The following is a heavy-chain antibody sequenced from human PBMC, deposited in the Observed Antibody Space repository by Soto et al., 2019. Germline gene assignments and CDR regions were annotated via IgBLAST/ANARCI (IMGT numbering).Heavy chain of an antibody. CDR1: GFTFRTYA. CDR3: AKDLRPDGRYDLDS. CDR2: IVGDASNI. Sequence: GGSLILSCAAYGFTFRTYAMNCVRQAPEKGLKWVAVIVGDASNIDCADSVKGQFTISRDNSKNIMYLQMTSLKVEDTATYFCAKDLRPDGRYDLDSWGQGTQVTVSS. D-gene: IGHD6-19*01. V-gene: IGHV3-23*01. J-gene: IGHJ4*02.